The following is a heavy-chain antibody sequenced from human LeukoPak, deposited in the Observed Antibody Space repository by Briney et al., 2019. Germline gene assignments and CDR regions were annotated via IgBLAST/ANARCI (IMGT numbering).Heavy chain of an antibody. CDR3: ARRGYNYGEIDY. CDR1: GGSISSSRYY. V-gene: IGHV4-39*01. Sequence: SETLSLTCTVSGGSISSSRYYWVWIRQTPGKGLQWIGRIYYSGTTNYNPSLMSRVTIYVDTSTNQSSLKLSSVTPADTAAYYCARRGYNYGEIDYWGQGTLVTVSS. CDR2: IYYSGTT. J-gene: IGHJ4*02. D-gene: IGHD5-18*01.